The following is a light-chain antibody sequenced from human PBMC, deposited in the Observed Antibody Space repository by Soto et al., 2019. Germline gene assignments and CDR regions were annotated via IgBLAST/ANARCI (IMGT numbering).Light chain of an antibody. V-gene: IGKV1-13*02. Sequence: AIQLTQSPSSLSASVGDSVTITCRASQGISSALAWYQQKPGRAPKLLVYAASSLQTGVPSRFSGSGSETDFTLTISSLQPEDFAVYYCQQYGSSSTFGQGTRLEIK. CDR1: QGISSA. CDR3: QQYGSSST. J-gene: IGKJ5*01. CDR2: AAS.